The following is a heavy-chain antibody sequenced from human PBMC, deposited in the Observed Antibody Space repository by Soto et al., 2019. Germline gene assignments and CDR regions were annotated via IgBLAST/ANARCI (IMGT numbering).Heavy chain of an antibody. D-gene: IGHD3-10*01. CDR2: IYHSGST. V-gene: IGHV4-30-2*01. J-gene: IGHJ6*02. CDR3: ARGPRMTRGTYYYYGMDV. CDR1: GGSISSCGYS. Sequence: SLSLTCAVSGGSISSCGYSWSWIRQPPGKGLEWIGYIYHSGSTYYNPSLKSRVTISVDRSKNQFSLKLSSVTAADTAVYYCARGPRMTRGTYYYYGMDVCGQGTTVTVSS.